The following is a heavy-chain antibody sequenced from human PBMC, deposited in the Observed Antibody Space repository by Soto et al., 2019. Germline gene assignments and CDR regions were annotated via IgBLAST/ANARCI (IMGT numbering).Heavy chain of an antibody. Sequence: PGGSLRLSCAASGFTFSSYAMSWVRQAPGKGLEWVSAISGSGGSTYYADSVKGRFAVSRDNSKNTLYLQMNSLRAEDTAVYYCAKDKPHPKWLPEWYFDYWGQGTLVTVSS. CDR3: AKDKPHPKWLPEWYFDY. V-gene: IGHV3-23*01. D-gene: IGHD3-22*01. CDR1: GFTFSSYA. CDR2: ISGSGGST. J-gene: IGHJ4*02.